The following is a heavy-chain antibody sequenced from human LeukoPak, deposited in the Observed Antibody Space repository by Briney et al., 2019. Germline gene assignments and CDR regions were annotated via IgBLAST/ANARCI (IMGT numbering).Heavy chain of an antibody. V-gene: IGHV4-4*07. J-gene: IGHJ4*02. CDR1: GGSISSYY. CDR2: IYTSGST. CDR3: ARSGRYGDYGVCDY. Sequence: SETLSLTCTVSGGSISSYYWSWIRQPAGKGLEWIGRIYTSGSTNYNPSLKSRVTMSVDTSKNQFSLKLSSVTAADTAVYYCARSGRYGDYGVCDYWGQGTLVTVSS. D-gene: IGHD4-17*01.